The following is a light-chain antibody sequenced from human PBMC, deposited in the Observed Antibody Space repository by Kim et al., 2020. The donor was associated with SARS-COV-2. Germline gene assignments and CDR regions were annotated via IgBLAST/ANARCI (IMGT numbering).Light chain of an antibody. Sequence: APGKTARITCGGNNIGSKSVHWYQQKPGQAPVLVIYYDSDRPSGIPERFSGSNSGNTATLTISRVEAGDEADYYCQVWDSSSLRYVFGTGTKVTVL. V-gene: IGLV3-21*04. J-gene: IGLJ1*01. CDR1: NIGSKS. CDR3: QVWDSSSLRYV. CDR2: YDS.